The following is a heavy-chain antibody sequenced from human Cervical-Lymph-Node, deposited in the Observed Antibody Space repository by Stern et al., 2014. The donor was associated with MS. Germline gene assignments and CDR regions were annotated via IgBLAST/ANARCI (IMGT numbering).Heavy chain of an antibody. CDR1: GGSVSITNW. CDR2: IYHSGAS. CDR3: ARERQQYCNSEGCSYWYFDL. Sequence: QVQLQESGPGLVKPSGTLSLTCAVSGGSVSITNWWSWVRQSPGKGLEWIGNIYHSGASNYRRSLRRRGFISLEKAKNHLSLHLTSVTAADTAVYYCARERQQYCNSEGCSYWYFDLWGRGTLVTVSS. J-gene: IGHJ2*01. V-gene: IGHV4-4*02. D-gene: IGHD2/OR15-2a*01.